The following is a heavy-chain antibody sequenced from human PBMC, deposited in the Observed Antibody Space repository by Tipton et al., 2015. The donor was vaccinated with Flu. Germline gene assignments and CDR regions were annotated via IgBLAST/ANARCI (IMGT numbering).Heavy chain of an antibody. CDR3: ARAVRYSGYDLSRIFDY. CDR2: IYSGGST. D-gene: IGHD5-12*01. V-gene: IGHV3-53*01. J-gene: IGHJ4*02. Sequence: SLRLSCAASGFTVSGNYMSWVRQAPGKGLEWVSVIYSGGSTYYADSVKGRFTISRDNSKNTLYLQMNSLRAEDTAVYYCARAVRYSGYDLSRIFDYWGQGTLVTVSS. CDR1: GFTVSGNY.